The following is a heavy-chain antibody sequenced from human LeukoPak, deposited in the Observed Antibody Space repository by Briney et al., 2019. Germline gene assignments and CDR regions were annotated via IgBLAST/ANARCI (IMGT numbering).Heavy chain of an antibody. J-gene: IGHJ4*02. D-gene: IGHD6-6*01. V-gene: IGHV5-51*01. CDR2: IYPGDSDT. CDR1: GYTFTSYW. Sequence: GASVKISCKGSGYTFTSYWIGWVRQMPGKDLEWMGIIYPGDSDTRYSPSFQGQVTISADKSISTAYLQWSNLKASDTAIYYCARPNLYSSSDLDYWGQGTLVTVSS. CDR3: ARPNLYSSSDLDY.